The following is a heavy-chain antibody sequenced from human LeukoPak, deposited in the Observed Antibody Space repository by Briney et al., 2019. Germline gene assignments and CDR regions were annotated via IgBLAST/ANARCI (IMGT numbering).Heavy chain of an antibody. V-gene: IGHV4-59*08. CDR2: VSYFGTT. CDR3: ARQNTVTIPFDY. D-gene: IGHD4-17*01. J-gene: IGHJ4*02. CDR1: GGSITNSF. Sequence: SETLSLTCTVSGGSITNSFWTWIRQAPGNGLEWIGYVSYFGTTSYKPSLKSRVTMSMDTSQNQFSLKLSSVTAADTAVYYCARQNTVTIPFDYWGQGTLVTVSS.